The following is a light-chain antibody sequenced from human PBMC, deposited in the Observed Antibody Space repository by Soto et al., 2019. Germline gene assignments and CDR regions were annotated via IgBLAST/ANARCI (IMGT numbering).Light chain of an antibody. J-gene: IGKJ2*01. Sequence: DIQMTQSPSTLSASVGDRVTITCRASHNITSWLAWYQQKSGKAPKLLIYKASSLESGVPSRFSGSGSGTEFTRTISSLQPDDFATYYCQQYNSYLYTFGQGTKLEIK. CDR3: QQYNSYLYT. CDR2: KAS. V-gene: IGKV1-5*03. CDR1: HNITSW.